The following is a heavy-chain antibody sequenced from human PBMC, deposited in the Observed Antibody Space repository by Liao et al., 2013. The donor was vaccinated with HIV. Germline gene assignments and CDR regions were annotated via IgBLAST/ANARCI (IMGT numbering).Heavy chain of an antibody. J-gene: IGHJ4*02. V-gene: IGHV4-4*07. CDR2: IYTNENT. CDR3: ARDDFWSGRYFGA. CDR1: GDSISAYY. D-gene: IGHD3-3*01. Sequence: QVRLQESGSRLVKPSETLSLTCTVSGDSISAYYWSWIRQPAGKGLEWIGRIYTNENTNYSPSLKGRVAMSIDTYKNQFSLKLRYVTAADTAVYYCARDDFWSGRYFGAWGQGILVTVSS.